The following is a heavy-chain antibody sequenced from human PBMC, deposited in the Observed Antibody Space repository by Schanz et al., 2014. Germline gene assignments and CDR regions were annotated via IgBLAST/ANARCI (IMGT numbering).Heavy chain of an antibody. V-gene: IGHV3-48*04. Sequence: EVQLLESGGGLVEPGGSLRLSCAVSGFIVRSNYMTWVRQIPGKGLEWVSYISGSSRTIYYADSVKGRFTISRDSAENSLYLQMNSLRAEDTAVYYCATASSPVREAGAGSSFHLWGQGTLVTGSP. D-gene: IGHD6-13*01. J-gene: IGHJ5*02. CDR1: GFIVRSNY. CDR2: ISGSSRTI. CDR3: ATASSPVREAGAGSSFHL.